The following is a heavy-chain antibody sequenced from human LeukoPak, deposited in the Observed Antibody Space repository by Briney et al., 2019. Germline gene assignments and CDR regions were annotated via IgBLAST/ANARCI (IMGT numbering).Heavy chain of an antibody. CDR1: GGTFSSYA. V-gene: IGHV1-69*05. Sequence: GASVKVSCKASGGTFSSYAISCVRQAPGQGLEWMGGIIPIFGTANYAQKFQGRVTITTDESTSTAYMELSSLRSEDTAVYYCARGGTYCSGGSCYHLNDYWGQGTLVTVSS. D-gene: IGHD2-15*01. J-gene: IGHJ4*02. CDR3: ARGGTYCSGGSCYHLNDY. CDR2: IIPIFGTA.